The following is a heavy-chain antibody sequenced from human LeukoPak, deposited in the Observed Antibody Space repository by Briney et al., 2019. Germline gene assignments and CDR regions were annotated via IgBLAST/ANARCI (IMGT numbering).Heavy chain of an antibody. Sequence: GGSLRLSCAASGFTFSSYWMSWVRQAPGKGLKWVANIKEDGSEKYYVDSVKGRFTISRDNAKNSLFLEMNSLRAEDTALYYCAREEPVATLSHWGQGTLVTVSS. J-gene: IGHJ4*02. CDR2: IKEDGSEK. D-gene: IGHD2-2*01. CDR1: GFTFSSYW. V-gene: IGHV3-7*01. CDR3: AREEPVATLSH.